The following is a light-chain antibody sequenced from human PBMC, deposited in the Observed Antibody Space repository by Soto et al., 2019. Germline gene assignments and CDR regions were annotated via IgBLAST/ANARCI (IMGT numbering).Light chain of an antibody. CDR2: DVS. CDR1: SSDVGGYNY. CDR3: SSYKSSRTLPA. J-gene: IGLJ2*01. Sequence: QSALTQPASASGSPGQSITISCTGTSSDVGGYNYVSWYQQHPGNAPKLMIYDVSNRPSGVSNRFSGSKSGNTASLTISGLQAEDEADYYCSSYKSSRTLPAFGGGTKLTVL. V-gene: IGLV2-14*01.